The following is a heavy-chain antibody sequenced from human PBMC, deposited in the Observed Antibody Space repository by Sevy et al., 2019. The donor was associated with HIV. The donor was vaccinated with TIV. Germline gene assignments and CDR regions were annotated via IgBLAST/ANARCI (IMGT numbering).Heavy chain of an antibody. J-gene: IGHJ4*02. D-gene: IGHD1-26*01. CDR1: GGSITSLY. Sequence: SDTLSLTCTVSGGSITSLYWNWIRQPPGKGLEWIANIYYNGHINYNPSLKSRVTLSLDTSKNQFSLRLSSVTAADRAMYYCAGENAWGRGYSWGQGTLVTVSS. V-gene: IGHV4-59*08. CDR3: AGENAWGRGYS. CDR2: IYYNGHI.